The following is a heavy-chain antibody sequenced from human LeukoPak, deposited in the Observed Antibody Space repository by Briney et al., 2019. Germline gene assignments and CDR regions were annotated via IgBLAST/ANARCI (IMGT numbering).Heavy chain of an antibody. Sequence: GGSLRLSCAASGFTVSSNYMSWVRQAPGKGLEWVSVIYSGGSTYYADSVKGRFTISRDNSKNTLYLQMNSLRAEDTAVYHCARDTTSTYYYYGMDVWGQGTTVTVSS. CDR3: ARDTTSTYYYYGMDV. CDR2: IYSGGST. J-gene: IGHJ6*02. D-gene: IGHD1-14*01. CDR1: GFTVSSNY. V-gene: IGHV3-66*01.